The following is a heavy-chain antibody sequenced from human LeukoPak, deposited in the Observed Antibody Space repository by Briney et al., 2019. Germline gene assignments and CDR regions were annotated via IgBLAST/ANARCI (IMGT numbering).Heavy chain of an antibody. Sequence: GESLKISCKGSGYSFTSYWIGWVRQMPGKGLEWMGIIYPGDSDTTYSPSFQGQVTISADKSISTAYLQWSSLKASDTAMYYCARRDGFCSSTSCYADYYYGMDVWGQGTTVTVSS. CDR2: IYPGDSDT. CDR1: GYSFTSYW. V-gene: IGHV5-51*01. CDR3: ARRDGFCSSTSCYADYYYGMDV. J-gene: IGHJ6*02. D-gene: IGHD2-2*01.